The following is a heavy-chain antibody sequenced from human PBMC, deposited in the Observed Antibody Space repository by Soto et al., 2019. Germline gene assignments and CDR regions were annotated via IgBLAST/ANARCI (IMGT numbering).Heavy chain of an antibody. V-gene: IGHV3-33*01. D-gene: IGHD6-19*01. Sequence: LRLSCAASGFTFSRYGMHWVRQAPGRGLEWVAVIWYDGSNIYYADSVKGRFTISRDNSKDTLDLQMNSLRAEDTAVYYCARDREQWLVGYYFDYWGQGTLVTVSS. CDR3: ARDREQWLVGYYFDY. CDR1: GFTFSRYG. CDR2: IWYDGSNI. J-gene: IGHJ4*02.